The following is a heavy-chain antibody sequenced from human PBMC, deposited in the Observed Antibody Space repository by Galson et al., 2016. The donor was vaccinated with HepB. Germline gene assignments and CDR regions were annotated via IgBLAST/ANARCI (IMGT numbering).Heavy chain of an antibody. D-gene: IGHD2-21*02. V-gene: IGHV1-46*02. J-gene: IGHJ6*02. CDR2: INPSGGST. Sequence: SVKVSCKASGSTFNVYFVHWVRQAPGQGLEWMGIINPSGGSTSYAQKFQGRVTMTRDTSTSTVYMELRSLRSEDTAVYYCARDPCGGDCCSPYRFYYYDMDVWGQGTTVTVSS. CDR1: GSTFNVYF. CDR3: ARDPCGGDCCSPYRFYYYDMDV.